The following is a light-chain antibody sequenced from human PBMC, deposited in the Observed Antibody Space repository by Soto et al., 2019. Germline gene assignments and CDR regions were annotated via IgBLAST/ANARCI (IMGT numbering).Light chain of an antibody. CDR3: QQRSSWWT. J-gene: IGKJ1*01. CDR2: DAS. V-gene: IGKV3-11*01. Sequence: EIVLTQSPATLSLSPGERATLSCRASQSVSSYLAWYQQKPGQAPKLLIYDASNRATGIPARFSGSGSGTDFTLTISSIEPEDFAVYYCQQRSSWWTFGQGTKVEVK. CDR1: QSVSSY.